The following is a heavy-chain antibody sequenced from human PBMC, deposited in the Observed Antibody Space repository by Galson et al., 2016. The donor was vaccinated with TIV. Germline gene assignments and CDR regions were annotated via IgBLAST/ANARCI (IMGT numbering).Heavy chain of an antibody. D-gene: IGHD2/OR15-2a*01. CDR3: VKEPFSTVLYGFDD. CDR1: GFKFTDFA. CDR2: ITGSGGRT. J-gene: IGHJ3*01. Sequence: SLRLSCAASGFKFTDFAMDWVRQPPGKGLGWVSGITGSGGRTDYGVSVKGRFIVSRDNSKKTLYLQLNSLTADDTAVYYCVKEPFSTVLYGFDDWGQGTMVTVSS. V-gene: IGHV3-23*01.